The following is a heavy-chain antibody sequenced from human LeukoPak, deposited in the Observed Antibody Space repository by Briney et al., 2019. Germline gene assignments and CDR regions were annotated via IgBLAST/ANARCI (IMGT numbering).Heavy chain of an antibody. V-gene: IGHV4-30-4*01. J-gene: IGHJ4*02. D-gene: IGHD3-10*01. CDR2: IYYSGST. CDR3: ARQDYYGSGSYSPAPFDY. Sequence: PSETLSLTCTVSGGSISSGDYYWSWIRQPPGKGLEWIGYIYYSGSTYYNPSLKSRITISVDTSKNQFSLKVSSVTAADTAVYYCARQDYYGSGSYSPAPFDYWGQGTLVTVSS. CDR1: GGSISSGDYY.